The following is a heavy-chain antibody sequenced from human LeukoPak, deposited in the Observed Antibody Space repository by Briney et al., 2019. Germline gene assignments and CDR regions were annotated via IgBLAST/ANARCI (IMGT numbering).Heavy chain of an antibody. CDR3: ARSYGSGRGYYYYMDV. Sequence: PSETLSLTCTVSGGSISSSSYYWGWIRQPPGKGLEWIGSIYYSGSTYYNPSLKSRVTISVDTSKNQFSLKLTSVTAADTAVYYCARSYGSGRGYYYYMDVWGKGTTVTVSS. V-gene: IGHV4-39*07. CDR1: GGSISSSSYY. D-gene: IGHD3-10*01. CDR2: IYYSGST. J-gene: IGHJ6*03.